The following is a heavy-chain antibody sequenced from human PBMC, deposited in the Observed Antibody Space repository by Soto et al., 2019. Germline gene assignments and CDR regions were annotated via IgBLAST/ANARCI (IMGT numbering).Heavy chain of an antibody. J-gene: IGHJ5*02. CDR3: ARAVNWNELDP. CDR2: IHSSGVTT. D-gene: IGHD1-1*01. Sequence: GGSLRLSCAPSGFTFRDYYMTWIRQAPGEGLEWLSYIHSSGVTTYYTDSVKGRFTISRDNTKNSLFLQMNSLRVEDTAVYYCARAVNWNELDPWGQGTLVTVSS. V-gene: IGHV3-11*01. CDR1: GFTFRDYY.